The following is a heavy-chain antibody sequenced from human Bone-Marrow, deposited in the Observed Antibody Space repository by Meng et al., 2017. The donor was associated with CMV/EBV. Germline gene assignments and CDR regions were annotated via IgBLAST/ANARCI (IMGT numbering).Heavy chain of an antibody. V-gene: IGHV3-30-3*01. D-gene: IGHD3-16*01. CDR3: ARDVGGLGYYGMDV. Sequence: GGSLRLSCAASGFTFSSYAMHWVCQAPGKGLEWVAVISYDGSNKYYADSVKGRFTISRDNSKNTLYLQMNSLRAEDTAVYYCARDVGGLGYYGMDVWGQGTTVTVSS. CDR2: ISYDGSNK. J-gene: IGHJ6*02. CDR1: GFTFSSYA.